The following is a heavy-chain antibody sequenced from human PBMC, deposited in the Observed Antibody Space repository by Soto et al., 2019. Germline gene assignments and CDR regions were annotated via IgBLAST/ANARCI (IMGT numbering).Heavy chain of an antibody. CDR2: ISGSGGST. CDR3: ARRSSGWYFDY. CDR1: GFTFTSFA. V-gene: IGHV3-23*01. D-gene: IGHD6-19*01. J-gene: IGHJ4*02. Sequence: EVQLLESGGGLVQPGGSLRLSCAAPGFTFTSFAMTWVPQAPGKGREGVSAISGSGGSTYYADSVKGRFTISRDNSKNTLYLQMNSLRAEDTAVYYCARRSSGWYFDYWGQGTLVTVSS.